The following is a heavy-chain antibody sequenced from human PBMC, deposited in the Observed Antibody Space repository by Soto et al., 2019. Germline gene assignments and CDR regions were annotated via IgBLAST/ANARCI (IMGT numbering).Heavy chain of an antibody. CDR1: GGSISSSSYY. D-gene: IGHD6-19*01. CDR3: ARAWAVAGTRQKYEAFDI. V-gene: IGHV4-39*02. J-gene: IGHJ3*02. CDR2: IYYSGST. Sequence: SETLSLTCTVSGGSISSSSYYWGWIRQPPGKGLERIGSIYYSGSTYYNPSLKSRVTISVDTSKIHFSLKLSFVTAADTAVFYCARAWAVAGTRQKYEAFDIWGQGTMVTVSS.